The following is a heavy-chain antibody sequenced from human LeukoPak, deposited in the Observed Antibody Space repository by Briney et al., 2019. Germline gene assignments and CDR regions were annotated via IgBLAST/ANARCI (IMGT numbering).Heavy chain of an antibody. CDR1: GGTFSIYA. J-gene: IGHJ4*02. D-gene: IGHD4-23*01. V-gene: IGHV1-69*13. CDR2: IIPIFGTA. CDR3: ARDIEDYGGNGWTD. Sequence: ASVKVSCKASGGTFSIYAISWVRQAPGQGLEWMGGIIPIFGTANYAQKFQGRVTITADESTSTAYMELSSLRSEDTAVYYCARDIEDYGGNGWTDWGQGTLVTVSS.